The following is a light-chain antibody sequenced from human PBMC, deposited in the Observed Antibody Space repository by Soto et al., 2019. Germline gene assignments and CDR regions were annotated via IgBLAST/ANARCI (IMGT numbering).Light chain of an antibody. CDR3: SSYTSSTTVV. J-gene: IGLJ3*02. V-gene: IGLV2-14*01. CDR2: EVS. CDR1: SSDVGGYDY. Sequence: QSVLTQPASVSGSPGQSITISCTGTSSDVGGYDYVSWYQQHPGKAPKLMIFEVSSRPSGVSNRFSASKSGNTASLTISGLQPEDEADYYCSSYTSSTTVVFGGGTKLTVL.